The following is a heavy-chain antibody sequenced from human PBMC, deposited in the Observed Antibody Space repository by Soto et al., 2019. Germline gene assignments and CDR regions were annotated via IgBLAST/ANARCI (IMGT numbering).Heavy chain of an antibody. V-gene: IGHV1-18*01. Sequence: GASVKVSCKASGYTFTSYGISWVRQAPGQGLEWMGWISAYNGNTNYAQKLQGRVTMTTDTSTSTAYMELRSLRSDDTAVYYCAREELTGDASYYGMDVWGQGTTVTVSS. D-gene: IGHD7-27*01. CDR2: ISAYNGNT. J-gene: IGHJ6*02. CDR1: GYTFTSYG. CDR3: AREELTGDASYYGMDV.